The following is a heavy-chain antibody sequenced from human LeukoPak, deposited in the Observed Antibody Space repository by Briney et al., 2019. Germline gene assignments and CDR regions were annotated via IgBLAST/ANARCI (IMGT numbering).Heavy chain of an antibody. CDR1: GFTFSTYW. CDR3: GRFGYEAAVDL. V-gene: IGHV3-7*01. Sequence: GGSLGLSCAASGFTFSTYWMTWVRLAPGKGLEWVANIEPAGSDTYYVAPVKGRFTIFRDNAKNLLYLQMNDLRADDTAVYSCGRFGYEAAVDLWGQGTLVAVSS. D-gene: IGHD6-13*01. CDR2: IEPAGSDT. J-gene: IGHJ5*02.